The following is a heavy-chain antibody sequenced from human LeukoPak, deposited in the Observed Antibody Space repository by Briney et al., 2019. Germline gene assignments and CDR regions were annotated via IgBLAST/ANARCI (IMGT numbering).Heavy chain of an antibody. CDR1: GGSISSGSYY. J-gene: IGHJ5*02. V-gene: IGHV4-39*07. CDR2: IYYSGST. CDR3: ARARAVSSSWYPTIPFDP. Sequence: SETLSLTCTVSGGSISSGSYYWSWIRQPPGKGLEWIGSIYYSGSTYYNPSLKSRVTISVDTSKNQFSLKLSSVTAADTAVYYCARARAVSSSWYPTIPFDPWGQGTLVTVSS. D-gene: IGHD6-13*01.